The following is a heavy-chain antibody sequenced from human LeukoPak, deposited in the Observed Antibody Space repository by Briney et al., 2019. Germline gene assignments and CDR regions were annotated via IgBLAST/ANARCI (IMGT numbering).Heavy chain of an antibody. J-gene: IGHJ4*02. Sequence: GGSLRLSCAASGFTFSSYAMSWVRQAPGKGLEWVSAISGSGGSTYYADSVKGRVTISRDNSKNTLYLQMNSLRAEDTAVYYCAKTTVRGVILTNFDYWGQGALVSVSS. V-gene: IGHV3-23*01. CDR1: GFTFSSYA. CDR3: AKTTVRGVILTNFDY. D-gene: IGHD3-10*01. CDR2: ISGSGGST.